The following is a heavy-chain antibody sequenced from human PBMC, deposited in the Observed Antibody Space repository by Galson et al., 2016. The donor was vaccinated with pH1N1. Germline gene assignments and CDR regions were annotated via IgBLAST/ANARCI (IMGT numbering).Heavy chain of an antibody. CDR2: IWYDGSNK. CDR3: ARGLLRDYGMDV. Sequence: SLRLSCAASGFTFSSYGMYWVRQAPGKGLEWVAVIWYDGSNKYYADSVKGRFTISRDNSKNTLYLQMNSLRAEDTAVYYCARGLLRDYGMDVWGQGTTVTVSS. J-gene: IGHJ6*02. V-gene: IGHV3-33*01. CDR1: GFTFSSYG.